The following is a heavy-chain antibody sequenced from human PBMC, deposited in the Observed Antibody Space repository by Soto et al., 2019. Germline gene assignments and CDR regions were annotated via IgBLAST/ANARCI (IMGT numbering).Heavy chain of an antibody. CDR1: GYSFTSYW. D-gene: IGHD3-16*01. Sequence: GESLKISCKGSGYSFTSYWIGWVRQMPGKGLEWMGIIYPGDSDTRYSPSFQGQVTISADKSISTAYPQWSSLRVSDTAMYYCASHGVITFGGGSRAFDIWGQGTMVTVS. V-gene: IGHV5-51*01. CDR2: IYPGDSDT. CDR3: ASHGVITFGGGSRAFDI. J-gene: IGHJ3*02.